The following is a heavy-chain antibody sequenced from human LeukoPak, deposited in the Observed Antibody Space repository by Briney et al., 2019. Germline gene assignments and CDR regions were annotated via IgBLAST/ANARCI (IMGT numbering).Heavy chain of an antibody. J-gene: IGHJ4*02. Sequence: GGSLRLSCAASGFTFSSYSMTWVRQAPGKGLEWISCISSSSSTIYYADSVKGRFTISRDNAKNSLYLQMNSLRDEDTAVYYCARVYYYDSSGNNWGQGTLVTVSS. CDR3: ARVYYYDSSGNN. CDR1: GFTFSSYS. CDR2: ISSSSSTI. D-gene: IGHD3-22*01. V-gene: IGHV3-48*02.